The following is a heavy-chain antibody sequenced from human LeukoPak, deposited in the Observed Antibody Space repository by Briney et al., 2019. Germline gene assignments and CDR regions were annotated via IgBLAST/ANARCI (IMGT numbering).Heavy chain of an antibody. CDR1: GGSFSGYY. V-gene: IGHV4-34*01. CDR2: VYHSGST. CDR3: AAKVLVINYYFDY. J-gene: IGHJ4*02. D-gene: IGHD3-22*01. Sequence: PSETLSLTCAVYGGSFSGYYWSWIRQPPGKGLEWIGSVYHSGSTYYNPSLKSRVTISVDTSKNQFSLKLSSVTAADTAVYYCAAKVLVINYYFDYWGQGSLVTVSS.